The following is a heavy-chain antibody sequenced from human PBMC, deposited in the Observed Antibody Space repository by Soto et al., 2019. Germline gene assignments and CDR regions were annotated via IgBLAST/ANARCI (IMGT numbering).Heavy chain of an antibody. D-gene: IGHD3-9*01. V-gene: IGHV5-51*03. CDR3: ARRNYDILTGFDNWFDP. CDR2: IYPGDSDT. CDR1: GYSFTSYW. Sequence: EVQLVQSGAEVKKPGESLKISCKGSGYSFTSYWIGWVRQMPGKGLEWMGIIYPGDSDTRYSPSFQGQVTISADKSISTAYLQWSSVKASDTAMYYCARRNYDILTGFDNWFDPWGQGTLVTVSS. J-gene: IGHJ5*02.